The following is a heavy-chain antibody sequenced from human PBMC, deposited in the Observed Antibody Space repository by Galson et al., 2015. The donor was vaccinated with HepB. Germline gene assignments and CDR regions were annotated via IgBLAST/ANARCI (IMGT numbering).Heavy chain of an antibody. Sequence: SLRLSCAASGSPFNTYALHWLRQAPGKGLEWVAGILHDGSIKYNMDSGKGRFTISRDNSKDSVYLQLDYLRVEDTAVYYCARVWDRGGYTRWGNYYYDMDVWGQGTAVTVSS. CDR3: ARVWDRGGYTRWGNYYYDMDV. D-gene: IGHD2-15*01. CDR2: ILHDGSIK. V-gene: IGHV3-30*04. CDR1: GSPFNTYA. J-gene: IGHJ6*02.